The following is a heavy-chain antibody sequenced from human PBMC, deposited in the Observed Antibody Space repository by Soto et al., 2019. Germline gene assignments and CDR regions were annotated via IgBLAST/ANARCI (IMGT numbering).Heavy chain of an antibody. CDR2: ISYDGSNK. CDR3: SKDSGIYGMDV. J-gene: IGHJ6*02. CDR1: GFTFSSYG. Sequence: QVQLVESGGGVVQPGRSLRLSCAASGFTFSSYGMHWVRQAPGKGLEGVAVISYDGSNKYYADSVKGRITVSRDNSKNTLYLQMNRLRAEDTAVYYCSKDSGIYGMDVWGQGTTVTVSS. V-gene: IGHV3-30*18. D-gene: IGHD2-15*01.